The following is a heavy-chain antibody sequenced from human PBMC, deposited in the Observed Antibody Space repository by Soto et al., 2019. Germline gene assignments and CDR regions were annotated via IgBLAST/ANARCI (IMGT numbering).Heavy chain of an antibody. D-gene: IGHD3-10*01. CDR3: ARDMDDYYYGMDV. CDR1: AGFPSPGRYH. Sequence: HNMPLPSTVSAGFPSPGRYHSSWSRQHPGNGLECIGYIYYSESTYYNPSLKSQVTISVDTSKNQFSLKLSSVTAADTAVYYCARDMDDYYYGMDVWGQGTTVT. J-gene: IGHJ6*02. CDR2: IYYSEST. V-gene: IGHV4-31*01.